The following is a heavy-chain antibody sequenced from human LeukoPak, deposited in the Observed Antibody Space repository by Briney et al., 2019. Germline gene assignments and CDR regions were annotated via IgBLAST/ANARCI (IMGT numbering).Heavy chain of an antibody. V-gene: IGHV4-38-2*02. J-gene: IGHJ5*02. D-gene: IGHD5-12*01. CDR1: GYSISSGYY. Sequence: SETLSLTCSVSGYSISSGYYWGWIRQSPGQGLEWIGSIYYSGSTYYNPSLKSRVTISVDTSKNQFSLKLSSVTAADTAVYYCARQWRRGHSGYNPWGQGTLVTVSS. CDR2: IYYSGST. CDR3: ARQWRRGHSGYNP.